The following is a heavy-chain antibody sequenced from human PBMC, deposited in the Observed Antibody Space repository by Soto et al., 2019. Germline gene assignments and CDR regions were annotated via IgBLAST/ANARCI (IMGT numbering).Heavy chain of an antibody. CDR2: ISWNSGSI. J-gene: IGHJ4*02. Sequence: EVQLVESGGGLVQPGRSLRLSCAASGFTFDDYAMHWVRQAPGKGLEWVSGISWNSGSIGYADSVKGRFTISRDNAKNSLYLQMSSLGAEDTALYYCAKGRYCSGGSCYFLFDYWGQGTLVTVSS. D-gene: IGHD2-15*01. CDR3: AKGRYCSGGSCYFLFDY. V-gene: IGHV3-9*01. CDR1: GFTFDDYA.